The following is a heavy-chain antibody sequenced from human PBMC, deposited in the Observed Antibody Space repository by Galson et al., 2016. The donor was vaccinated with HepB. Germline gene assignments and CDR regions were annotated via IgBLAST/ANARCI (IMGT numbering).Heavy chain of an antibody. CDR3: AREGDWYFDL. J-gene: IGHJ2*01. Sequence: SETLSLTCTVSGGSVSSGSYQWSWIRQPPGKGLEWIGYIYYSGSTSYNPSLKSRLTISLDTSKNQFSLKLSSVTAADTAVYYCAREGDWYFDLWGRGTLVTVSS. CDR1: GGSVSSGSYQ. CDR2: IYYSGST. V-gene: IGHV4-61*01.